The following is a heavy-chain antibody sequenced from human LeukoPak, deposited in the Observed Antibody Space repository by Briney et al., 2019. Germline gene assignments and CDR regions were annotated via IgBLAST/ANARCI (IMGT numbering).Heavy chain of an antibody. CDR3: ARHRTIFGAGIFGSLDY. Sequence: GGSLRLYCAASGFTFSDYYMSWIGQGPGKGLEWVSYISSGGSTIYYADSVKGRFTISRDNAKNSLYLQMNSLRAEDTAVYYCARHRTIFGAGIFGSLDYSGQGTLVTVSS. J-gene: IGHJ4*02. V-gene: IGHV3-11*01. CDR1: GFTFSDYY. CDR2: ISSGGSTI. D-gene: IGHD3-3*01.